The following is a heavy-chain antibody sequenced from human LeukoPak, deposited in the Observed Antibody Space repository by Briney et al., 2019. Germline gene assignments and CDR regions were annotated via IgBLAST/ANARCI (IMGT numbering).Heavy chain of an antibody. V-gene: IGHV3-53*01. CDR1: GFTVSSNY. Sequence: GGSLRLSCAASGFTVSSNYMSWVRQAPGKGLEWVSVIYSGGSTYYADSVKGRFTISRDNSKNTLYLQMNSLRAEDTAVYYCARAGQWLANNYFDYWGQETLVTVSS. CDR2: IYSGGST. J-gene: IGHJ4*02. CDR3: ARAGQWLANNYFDY. D-gene: IGHD6-19*01.